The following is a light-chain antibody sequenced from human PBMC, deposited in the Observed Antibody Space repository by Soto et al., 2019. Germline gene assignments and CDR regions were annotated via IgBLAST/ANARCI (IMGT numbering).Light chain of an antibody. CDR1: QGISSY. CDR2: GAS. CDR3: QQLNAYPLA. V-gene: IGKV1-9*01. J-gene: IGKJ5*01. Sequence: DIQLTQSPSFLSASVGDRVTLTCRASQGISSYLAWFQQKPGRAPNLLIYGASTLQSGVPSRFSSSGSGTDFTLTISNLQPEDFATYYCQQLNAYPLAFGQGTRLEI.